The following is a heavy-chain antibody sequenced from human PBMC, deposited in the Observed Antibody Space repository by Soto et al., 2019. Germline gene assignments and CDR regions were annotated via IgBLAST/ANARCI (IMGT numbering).Heavy chain of an antibody. V-gene: IGHV3-23*01. CDR1: GFTFSNYA. Sequence: EVQLLDSGGGLVQPGGSLRLSCAASGFTFSNYAMTWVRQGPGKGLEWVSGISGSGGRSYYADSVKGRFTISRDNSKSTLYLQMNSLRAEDTAVYHCARDILGGSYDFSHGGQGTLVTVSS. CDR2: ISGSGGRS. J-gene: IGHJ1*01. D-gene: IGHD3-3*01. CDR3: ARDILGGSYDFSH.